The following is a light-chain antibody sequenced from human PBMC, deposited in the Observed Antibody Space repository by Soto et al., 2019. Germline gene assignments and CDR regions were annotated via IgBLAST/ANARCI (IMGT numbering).Light chain of an antibody. V-gene: IGLV1-40*01. Sequence: QSVLTQPPSVSGAPGQRVTISCTGSSSNIGAGYDVHWYQPLPGTAPKLLIYGNSNRPSGVPDRFSGSKSGTSASLAITGLQAEDEADYYCQSYASSLSGLVFGTGTKLTVL. CDR2: GNS. CDR3: QSYASSLSGLV. J-gene: IGLJ1*01. CDR1: SSNIGAGYD.